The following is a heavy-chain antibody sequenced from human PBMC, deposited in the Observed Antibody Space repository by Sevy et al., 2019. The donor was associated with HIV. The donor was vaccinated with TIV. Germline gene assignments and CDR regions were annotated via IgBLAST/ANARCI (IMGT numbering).Heavy chain of an antibody. J-gene: IGHJ4*02. CDR3: ASSSDYYDNSGPNFDY. V-gene: IGHV1-24*01. Sequence: ASVKVSCKVSGYTLTQLSMHWVRQAPGKGLEWMGGFEPEDGETLHSPNFQGRVTLTEDTSTDTAYMELSSLRSEDTAVYYCASSSDYYDNSGPNFDYWGQGTLVTVSS. D-gene: IGHD3-22*01. CDR1: GYTLTQLS. CDR2: FEPEDGET.